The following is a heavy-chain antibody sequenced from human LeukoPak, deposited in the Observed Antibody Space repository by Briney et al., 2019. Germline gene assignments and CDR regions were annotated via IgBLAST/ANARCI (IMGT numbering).Heavy chain of an antibody. V-gene: IGHV1-46*03. CDR1: GYTFTSYY. J-gene: IGHJ4*02. CDR2: INPSGGST. D-gene: IGHD6-13*01. CDR3: AIAAAGTGAYYFDY. Sequence: ASVKVSCKASGYTFTSYYLHWVRQAPGQGLEWMGIINPSGGSTSYAQKLQGRVTMTTDTSTSTAYMELRSLRSDDTAVYYCAIAAAGTGAYYFDYWGQGTLVTVSS.